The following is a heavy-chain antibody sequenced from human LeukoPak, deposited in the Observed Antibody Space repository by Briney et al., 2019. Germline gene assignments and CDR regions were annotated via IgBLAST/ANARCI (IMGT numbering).Heavy chain of an antibody. D-gene: IGHD2-2*01. CDR1: GFTFSSYE. J-gene: IGHJ3*02. Sequence: GGSLRLSCAASGFTFSSYEMNWVRQAPGKGLEWVSYISSSGSTIYYADSVKGRFTISRDNAKNSLYLQMNSLRAEDTAVYYCARESPRWDIVVVPAAPIDAFDIWGQGTMVTVSS. CDR3: ARESPRWDIVVVPAAPIDAFDI. V-gene: IGHV3-48*03. CDR2: ISSSGSTI.